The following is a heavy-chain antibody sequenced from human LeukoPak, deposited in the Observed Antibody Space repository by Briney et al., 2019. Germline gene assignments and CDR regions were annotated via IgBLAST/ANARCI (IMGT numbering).Heavy chain of an antibody. D-gene: IGHD2-8*02. J-gene: IGHJ6*03. CDR3: ARSLTGDYYMDV. CDR2: MNPNSGNT. V-gene: IGHV1-8*01. Sequence: ASVKVSCKASGYTFTSYDINWVRQATGQGLEWMGWMNPNSGNTGYAQKFQGRVTMTRNTSISTAYMELSSLRSEDTAVYYCARSLTGDYYMDVWGKGTTVTVSS. CDR1: GYTFTSYD.